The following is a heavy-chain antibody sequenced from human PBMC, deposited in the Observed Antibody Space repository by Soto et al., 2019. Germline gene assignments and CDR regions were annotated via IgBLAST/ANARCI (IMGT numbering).Heavy chain of an antibody. J-gene: IGHJ6*02. D-gene: IGHD2-8*01. Sequence: PGGSLRLSCAASGFTFSSYSMNWVRQAPGKGLEWVSYISSSSSTIYYADSVKGRFTISRDNAKNSLYLQMNSLRDEDTAVYYCARANMASRGYYYGMDVWGQGTTVTVS. V-gene: IGHV3-48*02. CDR1: GFTFSSYS. CDR2: ISSSSSTI. CDR3: ARANMASRGYYYGMDV.